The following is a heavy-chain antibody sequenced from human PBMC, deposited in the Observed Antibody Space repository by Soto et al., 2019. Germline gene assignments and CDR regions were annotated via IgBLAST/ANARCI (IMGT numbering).Heavy chain of an antibody. CDR2: IYYGGGT. V-gene: IGHV4-59*02. Sequence: QVQLQESGPGLVKPSETLSLTCTVSGGSVSSYYWTWIRQPPGKGLEWIGYIYYGGGTNYNPSLKSRVTISVDTSKNQFSLKLSSVTAADTAVYYCAMYNSAFDYWGQGTLVTVSS. CDR3: AMYNSAFDY. CDR1: GGSVSSYY. J-gene: IGHJ4*02. D-gene: IGHD3-22*01.